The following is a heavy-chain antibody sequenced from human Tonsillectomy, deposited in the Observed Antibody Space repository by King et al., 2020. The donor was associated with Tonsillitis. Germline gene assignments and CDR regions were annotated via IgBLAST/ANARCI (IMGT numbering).Heavy chain of an antibody. CDR2: ISDDGNKK. CDR1: GFPFRSYG. D-gene: IGHD4-17*01. J-gene: IGHJ6*02. V-gene: IGHV3-30*18. CDR3: AKSIGYGDYDYAMDL. Sequence: VQLVESGGGVVQPGRSLRLSCAASGFPFRSYGMHWVRQAPGKGLEWVILISDDGNKKYYADSVMGRFTISRDNAQNTLYLQMNSLTAEDTAVYYCAKSIGYGDYDYAMDLWGQGTTVTVSS.